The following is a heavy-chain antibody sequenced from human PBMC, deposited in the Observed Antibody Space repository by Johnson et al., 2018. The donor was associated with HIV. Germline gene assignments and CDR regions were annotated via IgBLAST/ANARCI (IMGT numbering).Heavy chain of an antibody. J-gene: IGHJ3*02. V-gene: IGHV3-23*04. Sequence: MQLVESGGGVVRPGGSLRLSCGASGFTFDEYAMSWVRQAPGKGLEWVSAISGSGANTYYADSVKGRFTISRDNSKNTLYLQMNSLRAEDTAVYYCVLQFLEWLSSDAFDIWGQGTMVTVSS. CDR1: GFTFDEYA. D-gene: IGHD3-3*01. CDR3: VLQFLEWLSSDAFDI. CDR2: ISGSGANT.